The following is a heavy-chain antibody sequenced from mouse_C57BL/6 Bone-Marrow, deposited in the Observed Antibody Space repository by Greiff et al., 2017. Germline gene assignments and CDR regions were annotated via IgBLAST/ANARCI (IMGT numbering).Heavy chain of an antibody. CDR3: ARQLRAMDY. CDR2: ISDGGSYT. V-gene: IGHV5-4*03. CDR1: GFTFSSYA. Sequence: EVKLMESGGGLVKPGGSLKLSCAASGFTFSSYAMSWVRQTPEKRLEWVATISDGGSYTYYPDNVKGRFTISRDTAKNNLYLQMSHLKSDDTAMYYCARQLRAMDYWGQGTSVTVSS. J-gene: IGHJ4*01. D-gene: IGHD2-4*01.